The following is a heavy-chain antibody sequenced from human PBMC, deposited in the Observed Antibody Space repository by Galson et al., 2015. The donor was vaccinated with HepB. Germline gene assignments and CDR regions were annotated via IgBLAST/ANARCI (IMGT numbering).Heavy chain of an antibody. J-gene: IGHJ5*02. Sequence: SLRLSCAASGFTFSSYAMSWVRQAPGKGLEWVSSISGSGGSTYYADSVKGRFTISRDNSKNTLYLQMNSLRAEDTAVYYCAKDPRYDSSGYSLDPWGQGTLVTVSS. D-gene: IGHD3-22*01. CDR1: GFTFSSYA. V-gene: IGHV3-23*01. CDR3: AKDPRYDSSGYSLDP. CDR2: ISGSGGST.